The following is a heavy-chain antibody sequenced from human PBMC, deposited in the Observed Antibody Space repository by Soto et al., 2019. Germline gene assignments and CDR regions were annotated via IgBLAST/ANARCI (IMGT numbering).Heavy chain of an antibody. J-gene: IGHJ6*02. V-gene: IGHV3-21*01. CDR1: GLTLITYG. CDR2: INSGGEYF. Sequence: EVQLVESGGGLVKPGGSLRLSCAASGLTLITYGMNWVRQAPGKGLEWVSSINSGGEYFDYADSVKGRLTISRDNAKNSLYLQLDSLRVEDKAVYYCATDGAAGDALGVWGQGTTVTVSS. CDR3: ATDGAAGDALGV. D-gene: IGHD6-13*01.